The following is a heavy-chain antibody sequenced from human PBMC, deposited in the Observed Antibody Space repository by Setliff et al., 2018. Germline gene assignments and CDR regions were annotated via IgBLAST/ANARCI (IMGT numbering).Heavy chain of an antibody. Sequence: SETLSLTCTVSGGSISSGYYYWSWIRQHPGKDLEWIGYIYYSGSTNYNPSLKSRVTISVDTSKNQFSLKLSSVTAADTAVYYCARDEGSSYFYGMDVWGQGTTVTV. V-gene: IGHV4-61*01. CDR3: ARDEGSSYFYGMDV. CDR1: GGSISSGYYY. D-gene: IGHD6-13*01. J-gene: IGHJ6*02. CDR2: IYYSGST.